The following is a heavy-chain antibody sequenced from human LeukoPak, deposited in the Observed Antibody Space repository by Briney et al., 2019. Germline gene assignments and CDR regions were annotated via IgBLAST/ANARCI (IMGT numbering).Heavy chain of an antibody. CDR2: IKQDGSEK. CDR3: AREGGTYSYVDY. CDR1: GFTFSNYW. Sequence: PGGSLRLSCAASGFTFSNYWMNWVRQAPGKGLEWVANIKQDGSEKYYVDSVEGRFTVSRDNTKNSLYLQMNSLRAEDTAVYYCAREGGTYSYVDYWGQGTLVTVSS. D-gene: IGHD5-18*01. J-gene: IGHJ4*02. V-gene: IGHV3-7*01.